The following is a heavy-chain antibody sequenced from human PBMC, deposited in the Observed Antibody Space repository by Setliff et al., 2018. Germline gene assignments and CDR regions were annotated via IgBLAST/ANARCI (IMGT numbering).Heavy chain of an antibody. D-gene: IGHD3-22*01. CDR3: ARARWTGGYYSGDNYYMDV. CDR1: GGGSINNYY. J-gene: IGHJ6*03. CDR2: VHFGGDT. Sequence: SETLSLTCTVSGGGSINNYYWSWVRQSPGKGLEWIGFVHFGGDTNYNPSLKSRVTMSADTSNNQFSLKLTSITAADAAVYHCARARWTGGYYSGDNYYMDVWGKGTTVTVSS. V-gene: IGHV4-59*08.